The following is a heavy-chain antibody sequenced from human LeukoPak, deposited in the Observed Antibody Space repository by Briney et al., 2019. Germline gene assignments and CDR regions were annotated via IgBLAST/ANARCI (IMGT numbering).Heavy chain of an antibody. J-gene: IGHJ4*02. CDR3: AKDLRYSSSSDIGCFDY. D-gene: IGHD6-6*01. CDR2: ISSSSSTI. Sequence: PGGSLRLSCAASGFTFSSYSMNWVRQAPGKGLEWVSYISSSSSTIYYADSVKGRFTISRDNAKNSLYLQMNSLRAEDTAVYYCAKDLRYSSSSDIGCFDYWGQGTLVTVSS. CDR1: GFTFSSYS. V-gene: IGHV3-48*01.